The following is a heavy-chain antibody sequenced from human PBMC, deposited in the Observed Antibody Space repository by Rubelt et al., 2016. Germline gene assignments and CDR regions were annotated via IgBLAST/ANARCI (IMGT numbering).Heavy chain of an antibody. CDR1: GGSISSSSYY. CDR2: IYYSGST. J-gene: IGHJ6*02. D-gene: IGHD2-15*01. V-gene: IGHV4-39*07. Sequence: QLQLQESGQGLVKPSEPLSLTCTVSGGSISSSSYYWGWIRQPPGKELEWIGSIYYSGSTYYNPSLKMWVTIAVDTSKNQFSLKQSSVNAADTAVYYCARDIVVVVAATHYYYGMDVCGQGTTVTVSS. CDR3: ARDIVVVVAATHYYYGMDV.